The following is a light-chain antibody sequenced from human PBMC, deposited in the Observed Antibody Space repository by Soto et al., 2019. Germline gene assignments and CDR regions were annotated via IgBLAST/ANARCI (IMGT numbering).Light chain of an antibody. J-gene: IGKJ5*01. CDR3: QQYDDLQIT. CDR1: QSIRGW. V-gene: IGKV1-5*01. CDR2: GAS. Sequence: DIQMTQSPSTLSASVGDRVNITCRASQSIRGWLAWYQKKPGKAPKVLIYGASRLPSGVPSRFSGSGSETEFTLTISDLQPDDFATYYCQQYDDLQITFGQGTRLQI.